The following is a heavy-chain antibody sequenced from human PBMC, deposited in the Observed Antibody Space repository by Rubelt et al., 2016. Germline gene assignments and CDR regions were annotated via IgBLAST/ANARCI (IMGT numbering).Heavy chain of an antibody. V-gene: IGHV4-34*01. CDR2: INHSGST. Sequence: QVQLQQWGAGLLKPSETLSLTCAVYGGSFSGYYWSWIRQPPGKGLEWIGEINHSGSTNYNPSLKCRVTIPVDTSKNQFSLKLSSVTAADTAVYYCARLGFSGTYIFDYWGQGTLVTVSS. J-gene: IGHJ4*02. D-gene: IGHD1-26*01. CDR3: ARLGFSGTYIFDY. CDR1: GGSFSGYY.